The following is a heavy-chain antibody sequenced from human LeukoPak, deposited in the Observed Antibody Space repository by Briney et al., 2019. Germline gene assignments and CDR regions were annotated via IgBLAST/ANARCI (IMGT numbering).Heavy chain of an antibody. Sequence: MASETLSLTCTVSGGSISSSSYYWGWIRQPPGKGLEWIGTIYYSGTTYYNPSLKSRVTISVDTSKNQFSLKLSSVTAADTAVYYCARDRLQLQSWGQGTLVTVSS. D-gene: IGHD1-1*01. J-gene: IGHJ5*02. CDR3: ARDRLQLQS. CDR2: IYYSGTT. V-gene: IGHV4-39*02. CDR1: GGSISSSSYY.